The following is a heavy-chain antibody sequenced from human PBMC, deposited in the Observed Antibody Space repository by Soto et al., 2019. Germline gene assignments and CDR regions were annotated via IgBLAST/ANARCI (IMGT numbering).Heavy chain of an antibody. CDR3: TREADGFDY. J-gene: IGHJ4*02. V-gene: IGHV3-13*01. Sequence: EVQLVESGGDLVQPGGSLRLSCAASGFTFSSYDFHWVRQATGKGLEWVSGIGTAGDTYYAGSVKGRFIMSRENGKNSLYLQMNSLRAGDTAVYYCTREADGFDYWGQGTLVTVSS. CDR1: GFTFSSYD. CDR2: IGTAGDT.